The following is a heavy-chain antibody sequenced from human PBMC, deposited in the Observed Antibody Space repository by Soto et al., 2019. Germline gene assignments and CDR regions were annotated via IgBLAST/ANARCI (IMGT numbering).Heavy chain of an antibody. CDR3: ARLEPPYGGIPAWDYYGMEG. CDR1: GYSFTSYW. CDR2: IYPGDSGS. Sequence: GESLKISCKGSGYSFTSYWIGCVRQMAWEGLEWVGIIYPGDSGSRYSPSFQGQVTISADKSISTAYLQWSSLKASYTAMYACARLEPPYGGIPAWDYYGMEGWGKGTKVTVSS. J-gene: IGHJ6*04. D-gene: IGHD4-17*01. V-gene: IGHV5-51*01.